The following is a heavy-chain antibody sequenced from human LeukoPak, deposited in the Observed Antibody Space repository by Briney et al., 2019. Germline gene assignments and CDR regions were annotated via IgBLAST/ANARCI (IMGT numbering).Heavy chain of an antibody. D-gene: IGHD1-26*01. V-gene: IGHV1-18*01. J-gene: IGHJ6*02. CDR3: ARDRTKWELLRYYYYGMDV. CDR2: ISAYNGNT. Sequence: ASVKVSCKASGYTFTSYGISWVRQSPGQGLEWMGWISAYNGNTNYAQKLQGRVTMTTDTSTSTAYMELRSLRSDDTAVYYCARDRTKWELLRYYYYGMDVWGQGTTVTVSS. CDR1: GYTFTSYG.